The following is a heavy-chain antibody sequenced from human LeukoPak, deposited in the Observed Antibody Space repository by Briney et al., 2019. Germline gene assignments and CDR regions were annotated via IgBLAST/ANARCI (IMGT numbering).Heavy chain of an antibody. J-gene: IGHJ3*02. CDR1: GDSVSSNSAA. V-gene: IGHV6-1*01. CDR3: ARTTMIVISDAFDI. D-gene: IGHD3-22*01. Sequence: SQTLSLTCAISGDSVSSNSAAWNWIRQSPSRGLEWLGRTYYRSKWYNDYAVSVKSRVTINPDTSKNQFSLKLSSVTAADTAVYYCARTTMIVISDAFDIWGQGTMVTVSS. CDR2: TYYRSKWYN.